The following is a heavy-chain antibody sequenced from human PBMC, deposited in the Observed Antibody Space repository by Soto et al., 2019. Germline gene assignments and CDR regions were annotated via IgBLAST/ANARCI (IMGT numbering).Heavy chain of an antibody. V-gene: IGHV3-30-3*01. CDR1: GFTFSSYP. Sequence: ESGGGVVQPGRSLRLSCEASGFTFSSYPMHWVRQAPGKGLEWMAIIADDGSSEHYAASVKGRFTISRDNSKNTLFLHMSSLTPEDTATYFCARDGSSSWYFDWYFDLWGRGTLVSVSS. CDR3: ARDGSSSWYFDWYFDL. J-gene: IGHJ2*01. D-gene: IGHD2-15*01. CDR2: IADDGSSE.